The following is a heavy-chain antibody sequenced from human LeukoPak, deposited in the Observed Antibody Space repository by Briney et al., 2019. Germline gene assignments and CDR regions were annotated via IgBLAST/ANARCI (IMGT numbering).Heavy chain of an antibody. J-gene: IGHJ4*02. CDR1: GFMFSSNW. V-gene: IGHV3-7*03. CDR3: AKEGRSLQTY. Sequence: GGSLRLSCAASGFMFSSNWMSWVRLAPGKGLEWVANIKEDGTETYYVDSVKGRFTISRDNAKNSLYLQMNSLRVEDTAVYYCAKEGRSLQTYWGQGTLITVSS. CDR2: IKEDGTET. D-gene: IGHD5-24*01.